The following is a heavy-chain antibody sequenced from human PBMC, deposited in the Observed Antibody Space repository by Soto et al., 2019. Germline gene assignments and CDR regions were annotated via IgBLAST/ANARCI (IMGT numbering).Heavy chain of an antibody. V-gene: IGHV1-18*01. CDR2: ISAYNGNT. CDR1: GGTFSSYA. D-gene: IGHD3-22*01. CDR3: ARRYYGSSGYYYFDY. J-gene: IGHJ4*02. Sequence: ASVKVSCKASGGTFSSYAVSWVRQAPGQGLEWMGWISAYNGNTNYAQKLQGRVTMTTDTSTSTAYMELRSLRSDDTAVYYCARRYYGSSGYYYFDYWGQGTLVTVSS.